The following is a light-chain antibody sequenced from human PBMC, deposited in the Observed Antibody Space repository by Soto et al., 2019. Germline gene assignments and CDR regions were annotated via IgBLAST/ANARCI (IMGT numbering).Light chain of an antibody. V-gene: IGKV3-11*01. CDR3: QQRSNWPPQGT. CDR2: DAS. CDR1: QSVSSY. J-gene: IGKJ1*01. Sequence: EILLTQSPATLSLSPGERATLSCRASQSVSSYLAWYQQKPGQAPRLLIYDASNRATGIPARFSGSGSGTDFTLTISSLEPEDFAVYYCQQRSNWPPQGTFGQGTKVDIK.